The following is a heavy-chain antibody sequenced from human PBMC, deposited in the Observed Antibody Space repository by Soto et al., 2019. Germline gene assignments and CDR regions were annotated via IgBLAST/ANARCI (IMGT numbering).Heavy chain of an antibody. CDR1: GYTFTSYG. J-gene: IGHJ4*02. Sequence: QVQLVQSGAEVKKPGASVKVSCKASGYTFTSYGISWVRQAPGQGLEWMGWISAYNGNTNYAQKLQGRVTMTTDTPTSTAHMERGGLNSDDTAVYYCAGARWDSGFGGGGGGLDYWGQGTLVTVSS. V-gene: IGHV1-18*01. CDR3: AGARWDSGFGGGGGGLDY. D-gene: IGHD5-12*01. CDR2: ISAYNGNT.